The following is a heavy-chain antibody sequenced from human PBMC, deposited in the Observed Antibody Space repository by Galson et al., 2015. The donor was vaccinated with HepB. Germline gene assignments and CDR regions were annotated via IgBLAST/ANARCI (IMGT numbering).Heavy chain of an antibody. D-gene: IGHD2-15*01. J-gene: IGHJ4*02. CDR3: AKVLDSGGSTKRPDDY. CDR1: GFTFSNYA. Sequence: SLRLSCAASGFTFSNYAMSWVRQAPGKGLEWVSVISGYGGRTYYADSVKGRFTISRDNSKNTLYLQMNSLRAEDTAVYYCAKVLDSGGSTKRPDDYWGQGTLVTVSS. V-gene: IGHV3-23*01. CDR2: ISGYGGRT.